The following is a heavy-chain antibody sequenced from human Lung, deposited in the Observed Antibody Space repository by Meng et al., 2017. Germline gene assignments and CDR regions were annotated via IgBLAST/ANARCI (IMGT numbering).Heavy chain of an antibody. D-gene: IGHD6-13*01. CDR2: ISSSSSYI. CDR3: ARRRESSSWN. CDR1: GFSFSDYG. Sequence: EVQLVESGGGLVKPGGSLRLSCAASGFSFSDYGMNWVRQAPGKGLEWVSSISSSSSYIYYADSVKGRFIVSRDNAKNSLYLQMNSLRAEDTAVYYCARRRESSSWNWGQGTLVTVSS. V-gene: IGHV3-21*02. J-gene: IGHJ4*02.